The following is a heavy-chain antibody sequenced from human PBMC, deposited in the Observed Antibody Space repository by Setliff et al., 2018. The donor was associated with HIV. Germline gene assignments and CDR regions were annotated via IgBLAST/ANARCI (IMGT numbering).Heavy chain of an antibody. J-gene: IGHJ6*02. CDR3: ARDYLYYNLYNGSPVYGMDV. CDR1: GFPFSNYC. Sequence: PGGSLRLSCAASGFPFSNYCMNWVRQAPGKGLQWLSYISSSGDSVYGDSMKGRITISRDKANNSLYLQMDSLRVEDTAVYYCARDYLYYNLYNGSPVYGMDVWGQGTTVTVSS. CDR2: ISSSGDSV. V-gene: IGHV3-48*01. D-gene: IGHD3-3*01.